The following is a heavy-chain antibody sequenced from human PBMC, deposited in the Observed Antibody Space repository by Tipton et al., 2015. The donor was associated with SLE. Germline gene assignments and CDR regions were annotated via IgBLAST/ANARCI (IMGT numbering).Heavy chain of an antibody. V-gene: IGHV3-53*01. CDR2: IHIGGST. CDR3: ARGTWGLYYFDY. CDR1: GFSVSSYY. D-gene: IGHD7-27*01. Sequence: QLVQSGGGLVQPGGSLRLSCAASGFSVSSYYMSWVRQAPGKGLEWVSVIHIGGSTYYADSVKGRFTISTDKSRNTLYLQMNSLRADDMAIYYCARGTWGLYYFDYWGQGTLVTVSS. J-gene: IGHJ4*02.